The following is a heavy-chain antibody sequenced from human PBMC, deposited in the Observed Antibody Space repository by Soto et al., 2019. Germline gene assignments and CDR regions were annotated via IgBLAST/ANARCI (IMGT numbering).Heavy chain of an antibody. CDR1: GYTFTSYA. CDR2: INAGNGNT. D-gene: IGHD6-13*01. J-gene: IGHJ4*02. V-gene: IGHV1-3*01. CDR3: ARDQESSWYFD. Sequence: ASVKVSCKASGYTFTSYAMHWVRQAPGQRLEWMGWINAGNGNTKYSQKFQDRVTITRDTSASTAYMELSSLRSEDTAVYYCARDQESSWYFDWGQGTLVTVSS.